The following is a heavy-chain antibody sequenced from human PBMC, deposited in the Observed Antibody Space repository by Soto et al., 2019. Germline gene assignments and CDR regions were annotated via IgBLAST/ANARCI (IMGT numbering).Heavy chain of an antibody. Sequence: LSCAASGFTFSSYAMHWVRQPPGKGLEWIGEINHSGSTNYNPSLKSRVTISVDTSKNQFSLKLSSVTAADTAVYYCARAVPLLLWFGGHEYFQHWGQGTLVTVSS. J-gene: IGHJ1*01. D-gene: IGHD3-10*01. CDR1: GFTFSSYA. V-gene: IGHV4-34*01. CDR3: ARAVPLLLWFGGHEYFQH. CDR2: INHSGST.